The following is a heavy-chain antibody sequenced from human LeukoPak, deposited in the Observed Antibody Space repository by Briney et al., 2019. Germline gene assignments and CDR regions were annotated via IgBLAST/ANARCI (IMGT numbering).Heavy chain of an antibody. CDR1: GFTFSSYA. Sequence: GGSLRLSCAASGFTFSSYAMHWVRQAPGKGLEWVAVISYDGSNKYYADSVKGRFTISRDNSKNTLYLQMNSLRAEDTAVYYCARGRKLGTVDYWGQGTLVTVSS. V-gene: IGHV3-30-3*01. CDR2: ISYDGSNK. D-gene: IGHD7-27*01. CDR3: ARGRKLGTVDY. J-gene: IGHJ4*02.